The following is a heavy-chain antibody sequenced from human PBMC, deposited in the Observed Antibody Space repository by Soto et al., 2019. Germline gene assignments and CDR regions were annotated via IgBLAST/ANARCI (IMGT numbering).Heavy chain of an antibody. V-gene: IGHV3-11*06. J-gene: IGHJ4*02. CDR1: GFTFSDYY. D-gene: IGHD1-20*01. CDR3: ARKSITGTNFDY. Sequence: ESGGGLVKPGGSLRLSCAASGFTFSDYYMSWIRQAPGKGLEWVSYISSSSSYTNYADSVKGRFTISRDNAKNSLYLQMNSLRAEDTAVYYCARKSITGTNFDYWGQGTLVTVSS. CDR2: ISSSSSYT.